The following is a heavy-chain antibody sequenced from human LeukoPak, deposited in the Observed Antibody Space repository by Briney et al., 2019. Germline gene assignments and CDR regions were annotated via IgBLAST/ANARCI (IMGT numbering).Heavy chain of an antibody. CDR3: ARAARYYYDSSGYYYYFDY. D-gene: IGHD3-22*01. J-gene: IGHJ4*02. CDR1: GGSISSYY. Sequence: SETLSLTCTVSGGSISSYYWSWIRQPAGKGLERIGRIYTSGSTNYNPSLKSRVTMSVDTSKNQFSLKLSSVTAADTAVYYCARAARYYYDSSGYYYYFDYWGQGTLVTVSS. V-gene: IGHV4-4*07. CDR2: IYTSGST.